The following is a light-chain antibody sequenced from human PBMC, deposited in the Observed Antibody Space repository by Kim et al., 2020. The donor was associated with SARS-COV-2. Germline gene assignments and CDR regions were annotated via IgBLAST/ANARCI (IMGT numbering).Light chain of an antibody. CDR3: QQSHTAPLLT. V-gene: IGKV1-39*01. Sequence: DIQMTQSPSFLAASVGDRVTIACRASQSINTYLNWYQQKPGEAPKLLIYAASTLQSGVPSRFSGSGSGTDFTLTISSLQPEDFAIYYCQQSHTAPLLTFGGETKVDIK. J-gene: IGKJ4*01. CDR2: AAS. CDR1: QSINTY.